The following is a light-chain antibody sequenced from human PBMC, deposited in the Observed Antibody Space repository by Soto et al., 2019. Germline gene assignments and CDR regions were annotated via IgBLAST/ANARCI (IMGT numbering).Light chain of an antibody. V-gene: IGKV3-20*01. CDR3: QQYGSSTYT. Sequence: IVLTQCPGTLSLSPGERSSLSCGASQRFXSYFAWDQQKPGQAPRLVXDGASNRATGSPDRVSGSGSGTDFTLTISRLEPEDFAVYYCQQYGSSTYTFGQGTRLEIK. CDR2: GAS. J-gene: IGKJ5*01. CDR1: QRFXSY.